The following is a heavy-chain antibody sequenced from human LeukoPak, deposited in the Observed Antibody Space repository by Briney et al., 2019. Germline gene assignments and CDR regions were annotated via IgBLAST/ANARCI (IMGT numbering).Heavy chain of an antibody. CDR3: ARPDVDYRYFDL. CDR1: GYTFSGYY. CDR2: INPISGGT. Sequence: ASVKVSCKASGYTFSGYYIHWVRQAPGQGLEWMGWINPISGGTIFAQKFQGRVTLTRDTSISTAYMELNSLRSDDTAVYYCARPDVDYRYFDLWGRGTLVIVSS. V-gene: IGHV1-2*02. D-gene: IGHD1-14*01. J-gene: IGHJ2*01.